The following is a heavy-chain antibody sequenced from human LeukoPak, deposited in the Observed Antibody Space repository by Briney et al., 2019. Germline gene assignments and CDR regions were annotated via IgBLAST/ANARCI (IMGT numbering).Heavy chain of an antibody. CDR1: GGSISTYY. D-gene: IGHD5-24*01. J-gene: IGHJ3*02. CDR2: IYTSGST. V-gene: IGHV4-4*07. CDR3: ARDAYNSDAFDI. Sequence: SETLSLTCTVSGGSISTYYWSWIRQPAGKGLEWIGRIYTSGSTNYNPSLKSRVTMSVDTSKNQFSLKLSSVTAADTAVYYCARDAYNSDAFDIWGQGTMVTVSS.